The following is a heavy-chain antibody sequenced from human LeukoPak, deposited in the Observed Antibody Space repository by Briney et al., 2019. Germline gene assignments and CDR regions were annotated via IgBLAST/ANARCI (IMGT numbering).Heavy chain of an antibody. CDR3: ARLRVDAFDI. V-gene: IGHV4-59*08. CDR1: GGSISSYY. CDR2: IYDSGSA. Sequence: SETLSLTCTVSGGSISSYYWSWIRQPPGKGLEWIGYIYDSGSANYNPSLKSRVTISLDTSKNQFSLKLSSVTAADTAVYYCARLRVDAFDIWGQGTMVTVSS. J-gene: IGHJ3*02.